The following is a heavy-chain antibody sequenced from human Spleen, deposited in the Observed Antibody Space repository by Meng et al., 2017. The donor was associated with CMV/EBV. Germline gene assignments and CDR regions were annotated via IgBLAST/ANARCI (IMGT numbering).Heavy chain of an antibody. CDR1: GGSVSSGGSY. Sequence: SETLSLTCTVSGGSVSSGGSYWSWIRQPPGKGLEWIGYIYYSGSTNYNPSLKSRVTISVDTSKNQFSLKLSSVTAADTAVYYCARLYNWNDYAFDIWGQGTMVTVSS. J-gene: IGHJ3*02. CDR2: IYYSGST. CDR3: ARLYNWNDYAFDI. V-gene: IGHV4-61*08. D-gene: IGHD1-1*01.